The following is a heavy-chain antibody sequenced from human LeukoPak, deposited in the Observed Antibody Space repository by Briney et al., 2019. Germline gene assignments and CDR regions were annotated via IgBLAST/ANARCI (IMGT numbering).Heavy chain of an antibody. J-gene: IGHJ4*02. CDR2: IIPIFGSA. CDR1: GGSFSSTA. Sequence: SVKVSCKASGGSFSSTAINWVRQAPGQRLEWMGGIIPIFGSATYAQKFQGRVTITADKSTSTAYMELSSLRSDDTAVYYCARAGGWNYLGDYWGQGTLVTVSS. CDR3: ARAGGWNYLGDY. V-gene: IGHV1-69*06. D-gene: IGHD1-7*01.